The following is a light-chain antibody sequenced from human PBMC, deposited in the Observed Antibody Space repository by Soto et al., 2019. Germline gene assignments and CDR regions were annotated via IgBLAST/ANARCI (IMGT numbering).Light chain of an antibody. CDR3: TSYTTSSTYV. Sequence: QSALTQPPSVSGSPGQSVTISCSGTSGDVGGYNYVSWYQQHPGTAPKLVIYEVSNRPSGVSNRFSGSKSGNTASLTISGLQAEDEADYYCTSYTTSSTYVFGTGTKVTVL. J-gene: IGLJ1*01. CDR2: EVS. CDR1: SGDVGGYNY. V-gene: IGLV2-14*01.